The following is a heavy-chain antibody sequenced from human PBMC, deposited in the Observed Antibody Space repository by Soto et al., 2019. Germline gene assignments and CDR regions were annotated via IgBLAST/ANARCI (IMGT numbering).Heavy chain of an antibody. D-gene: IGHD6-13*01. CDR2: MNPNSGNT. Sequence: QVQLVQSGAEVKKPGASVKVSCKASGYTFTSYDINWVRQATGQGLEWMEWMNPNSGNTGYAQKFQGRVTMNRHTSISTAYMELSSLRSEDTAVYYCAREHSSSWRFDYWGQGTLVTVSS. V-gene: IGHV1-8*01. CDR1: GYTFTSYD. J-gene: IGHJ4*02. CDR3: AREHSSSWRFDY.